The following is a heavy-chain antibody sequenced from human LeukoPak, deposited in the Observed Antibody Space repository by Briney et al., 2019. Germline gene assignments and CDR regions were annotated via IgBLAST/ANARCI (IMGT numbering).Heavy chain of an antibody. Sequence: PGGSLRLSCAASGFTFSSYGMHWVRQAPGKGLEWVAVISYDGSNKYYADSVKGRFTISRDNSKNTLYLQMNSLRAEDTAVYYCAKGGSSSWYYYYYGMDVWGQGNPGHRLL. J-gene: IGHJ6*02. CDR1: GFTFSSYG. D-gene: IGHD6-13*01. CDR3: AKGGSSSWYYYYYGMDV. CDR2: ISYDGSNK. V-gene: IGHV3-30*18.